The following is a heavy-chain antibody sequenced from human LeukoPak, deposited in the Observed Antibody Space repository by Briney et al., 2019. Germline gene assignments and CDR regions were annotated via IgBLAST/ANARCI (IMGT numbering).Heavy chain of an antibody. CDR3: ARRAAAETYYYYYYMDV. Sequence: RPSETLSLTCTVSGGSISSGSYYWSWIRQPAGKGLEWIGRIYTSGSTNYNPSLKSRVTISVDTSKNQFSLKLSSVTAADTAVYYCARRAAAETYYYYYYMDVWGKGTTVTISS. CDR1: GGSISSGSYY. D-gene: IGHD6-13*01. CDR2: IYTSGST. J-gene: IGHJ6*03. V-gene: IGHV4-61*02.